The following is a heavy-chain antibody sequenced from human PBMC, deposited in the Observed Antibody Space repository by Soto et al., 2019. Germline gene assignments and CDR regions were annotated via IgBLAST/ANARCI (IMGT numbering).Heavy chain of an antibody. Sequence: QVQLVQSGAEVKKPGASVKVSCKASGYTFTSYDINWVRQATGQGLEWMGWMNPNSGNTGYAQKFQGRVTMTRNTSISTAYMALSSLRSEDTAVYYCARSAITMIAYNWFDPWGQGTLVTVSS. J-gene: IGHJ5*02. CDR2: MNPNSGNT. D-gene: IGHD3-22*01. V-gene: IGHV1-8*01. CDR3: ARSAITMIAYNWFDP. CDR1: GYTFTSYD.